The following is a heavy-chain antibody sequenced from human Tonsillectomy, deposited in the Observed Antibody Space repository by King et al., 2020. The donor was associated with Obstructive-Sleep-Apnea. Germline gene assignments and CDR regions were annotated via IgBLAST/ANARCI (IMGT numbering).Heavy chain of an antibody. V-gene: IGHV3-48*04. CDR1: GFTFSSYS. CDR2: ISSSSCTI. CDR3: ARDLEGDFDY. D-gene: IGHD3-16*01. Sequence: VQLVESGGGLVQPGGSLRLSCAASGFTFSSYSMNWVRQAPGKGLEWVSYISSSSCTIYYADSVKGRFTISRDNAKNSLYLQMNSLRAEDTAVYYCARDLEGDFDYWGQGTLVTVSS. J-gene: IGHJ4*02.